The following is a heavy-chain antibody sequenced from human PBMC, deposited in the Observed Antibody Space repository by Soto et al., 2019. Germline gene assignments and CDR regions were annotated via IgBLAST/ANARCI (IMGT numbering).Heavy chain of an antibody. J-gene: IGHJ4*02. D-gene: IGHD5-12*01. CDR3: ARLGYSGYDLPTYDGY. V-gene: IGHV4-39*01. Sequence: QLQLQESGPGLVKPSETLSLTCTVSGGSISSSSYYWGWIRQPPGKGLEWIGSIYYSGSTYYNPSLKSRVTISVDTSKNQFSLKLSSVTAADTAVYYCARLGYSGYDLPTYDGYWGQGTLVTVSS. CDR2: IYYSGST. CDR1: GGSISSSSYY.